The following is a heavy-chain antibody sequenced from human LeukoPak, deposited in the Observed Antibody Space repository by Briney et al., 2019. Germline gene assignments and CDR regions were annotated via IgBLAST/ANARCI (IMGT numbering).Heavy chain of an antibody. V-gene: IGHV3-21*01. J-gene: IGHJ5*02. CDR1: GFTFSSYS. Sequence: GGSLRLSSAASGFTFSSYSMNWVRQAPGKGLEWVSSISSSSSYIHYADSVKGRFTISRDNAKNSLYLQMNSLRAEDTAVYYCAREDYYGSGSYGLPNWFDPWGQGTLVSVFS. D-gene: IGHD3-10*01. CDR3: AREDYYGSGSYGLPNWFDP. CDR2: ISSSSSYI.